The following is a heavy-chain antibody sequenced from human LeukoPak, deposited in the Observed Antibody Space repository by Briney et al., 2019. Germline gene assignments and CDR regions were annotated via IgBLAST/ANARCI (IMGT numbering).Heavy chain of an antibody. V-gene: IGHV3-30*03. CDR2: ISCDGSNK. J-gene: IGHJ5*02. Sequence: PGRSLRLSCAASGFTFSSYGMHWVRQAPGKGLEWVAVISCDGSNKYYADSVKGRFTISRDNSKNTLYLQMNSPRAEDTAVYYCASLTYDYDNGGPGWVPWGQGTLVTVSS. CDR1: GFTFSSYG. D-gene: IGHD3-22*01. CDR3: ASLTYDYDNGGPGWVP.